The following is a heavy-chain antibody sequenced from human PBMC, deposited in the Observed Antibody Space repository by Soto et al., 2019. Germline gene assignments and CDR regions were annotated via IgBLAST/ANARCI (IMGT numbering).Heavy chain of an antibody. CDR2: INHSGNT. CDR1: GGSFSGYY. Sequence: QVQLQQWGAGLLKPSETLSLTCAVYGGSFSGYYWSWLRQPPGKGPEWIGEINHSGNTKYTPSLESRVTIAVDTSKNPFSLKLNSLSAAVTAVYYCARTGGMDVWSQGATVSVSS. V-gene: IGHV4-34*01. J-gene: IGHJ6*02. CDR3: ARTGGMDV.